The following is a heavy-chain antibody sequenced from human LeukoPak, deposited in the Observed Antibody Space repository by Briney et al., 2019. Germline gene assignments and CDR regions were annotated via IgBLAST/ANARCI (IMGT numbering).Heavy chain of an antibody. CDR2: ISSSSSYI. Sequence: GGSLRLSCAAFGFTFSSYSMNWVRQAPGKGLEWVSSISSSSSYIYYADSVKGRFTISRDNAKNSLYLQMNSLRAEDTAVYYCASLYYDILTGYYLSSDYWGQGTLVTVSS. V-gene: IGHV3-21*01. CDR1: GFTFSSYS. CDR3: ASLYYDILTGYYLSSDY. D-gene: IGHD3-9*01. J-gene: IGHJ4*02.